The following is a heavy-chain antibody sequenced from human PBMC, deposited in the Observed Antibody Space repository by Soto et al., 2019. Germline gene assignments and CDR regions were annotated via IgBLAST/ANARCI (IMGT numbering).Heavy chain of an antibody. CDR3: ARAYVDIGATVFDY. D-gene: IGHD5-12*01. Sequence: SETLSRPCPVSGGSISSCDYYWSWIRQPPGKGLEWIGYIYYSGSTYYNPSLKSRVTISVDTSKNQFSLRLSAVTAADTAVFYCARAYVDIGATVFDYWGQGTLVTVSA. V-gene: IGHV4-30-4*01. J-gene: IGHJ4*02. CDR2: IYYSGST. CDR1: GGSISSCDYY.